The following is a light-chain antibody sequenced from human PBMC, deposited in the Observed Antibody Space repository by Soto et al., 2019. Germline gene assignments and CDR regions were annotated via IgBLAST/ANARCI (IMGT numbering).Light chain of an antibody. V-gene: IGLV2-14*03. CDR3: NSFTTTNTYV. CDR1: GSDVGGFDH. CDR2: DVS. Sequence: QSALTQPASVSGSPGQSITISCTGAGSDVGGFDHVSWYQQHPGKVPRLLIYDVSSRPSGVSDRFSGSKSGNTASLTISGLQAEDEADYYCNSFTTTNTYVFGTGTKVTVL. J-gene: IGLJ1*01.